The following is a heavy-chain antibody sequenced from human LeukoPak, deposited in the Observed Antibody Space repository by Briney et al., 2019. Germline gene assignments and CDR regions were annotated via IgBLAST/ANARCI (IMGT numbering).Heavy chain of an antibody. CDR2: ISSSSSYI. D-gene: IGHD6-19*01. CDR1: GFTFSSYS. CDR3: ARESIAVAGAFDY. V-gene: IGHV3-21*01. Sequence: PGGSLRLSCAASGFTFSSYSMNWVRHAPGKGLEWVSSISSSSSYIYYADSVKGRFTISRDNAKNSLYLQMNSLRAEDTAVYYCARESIAVAGAFDYWGQGTLVTVSS. J-gene: IGHJ4*02.